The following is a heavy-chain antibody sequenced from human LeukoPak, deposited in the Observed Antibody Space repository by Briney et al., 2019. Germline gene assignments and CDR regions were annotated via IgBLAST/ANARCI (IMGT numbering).Heavy chain of an antibody. CDR2: INHSGST. CDR3: GRVPWAVAGTTRPAYYYYVMDV. D-gene: IGHD6-19*01. J-gene: IGHJ6*04. CDR1: GGSFSGYY. Sequence: KPSETLSLTCAVYGGSFSGYYWSWIRQPPVKGLEWIGEINHSGSTNYNPSLKSRVTISVDTSKNQFSLKLSSVTAADTAVYYCGRVPWAVAGTTRPAYYYYVMDVWGKGTTVTVSS. V-gene: IGHV4-34*01.